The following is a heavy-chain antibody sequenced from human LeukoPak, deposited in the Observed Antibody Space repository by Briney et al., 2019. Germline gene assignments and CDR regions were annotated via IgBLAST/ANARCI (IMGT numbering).Heavy chain of an antibody. V-gene: IGHV4-61*02. CDR2: IYTSGST. CDR3: ARDRLGDYSNYNWFDP. CDR1: GCSISSGSYY. J-gene: IGHJ5*02. Sequence: SETLSLTCTVSGCSISSGSYYWSWIRQPAGKGLEWIGRIYTSGSTNYNPSLKSRVTISVDTSKTQFSLKLSSVTAADTAVYYCARDRLGDYSNYNWFDPWGQGTLVTVSS. D-gene: IGHD4-11*01.